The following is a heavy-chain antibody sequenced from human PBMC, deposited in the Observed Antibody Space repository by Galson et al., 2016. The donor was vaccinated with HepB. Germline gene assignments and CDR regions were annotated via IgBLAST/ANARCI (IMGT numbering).Heavy chain of an antibody. CDR2: THHTGIT. CDR1: RASVSRYY. J-gene: IGHJ4*02. D-gene: IGHD6-13*01. CDR3: ARVQFSGDSRGYFAN. Sequence: SETLSLTCAVSRASVSRYYWAWLRQPPGKGLEWIGYTHHTGITTYNSALKSRVTIAVQTPSNQFSLRLTSVTAADSALYFCARVQFSGDSRGYFANWGRGIQVAVS. V-gene: IGHV4-59*02.